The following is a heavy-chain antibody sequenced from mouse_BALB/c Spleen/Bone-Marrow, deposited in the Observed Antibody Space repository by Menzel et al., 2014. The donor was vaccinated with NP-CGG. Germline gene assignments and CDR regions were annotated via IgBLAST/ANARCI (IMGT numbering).Heavy chain of an antibody. V-gene: IGHV5-6-5*01. J-gene: IGHJ3*01. CDR3: ARGGGYDYGSWFAY. CDR1: GFTFSSYA. Sequence: EVMLVESGGGLVKPGGSLKLSCAASGFTFSSYAMSWVRQTPEKRLEWVASISSGGSTYYPDSVKDRFTISRDNARNILYLQMSSLRSEDTAMYCCARGGGYDYGSWFAYWGQGTLVTVSA. CDR2: ISSGGST. D-gene: IGHD2-4*01.